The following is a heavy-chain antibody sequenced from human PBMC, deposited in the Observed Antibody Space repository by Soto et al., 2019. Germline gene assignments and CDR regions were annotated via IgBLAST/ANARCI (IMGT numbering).Heavy chain of an antibody. CDR3: ARDHIVVVTAQYYYYYGMDV. Sequence: GGSLRLSCAASGFTFSSYAMHWVRQAPGKGLEWVAVVSYDGSNKYYADSVKGRFTTSRDNSKNTLYLQMNSLRAEDTAVYYCARDHIVVVTAQYYYYYGMDVWGQGTTVTVSS. CDR2: VSYDGSNK. CDR1: GFTFSSYA. V-gene: IGHV3-30-3*01. J-gene: IGHJ6*02. D-gene: IGHD2-21*02.